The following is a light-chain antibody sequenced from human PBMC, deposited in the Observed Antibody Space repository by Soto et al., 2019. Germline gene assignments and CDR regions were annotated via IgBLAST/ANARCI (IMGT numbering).Light chain of an antibody. CDR1: SXDVGGYNY. CDR2: NVG. V-gene: IGLV2-11*01. CDR3: CSYACSYTFV. J-gene: IGLJ1*01. Sequence: QSVLTHLRSVSGSPGRSVTITCTGTSXDVGGYNYVSWYQQYPGKAPKLIIYNVGTRRLGVPGRFSGSKSGNTASLTISGLQADDESHYYCCSYACSYTFVLGSGTKVTVL.